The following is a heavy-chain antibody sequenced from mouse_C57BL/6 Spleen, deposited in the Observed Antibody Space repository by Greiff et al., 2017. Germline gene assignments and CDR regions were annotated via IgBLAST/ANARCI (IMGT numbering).Heavy chain of an antibody. CDR1: GYSITSGYY. V-gene: IGHV3-6*01. Sequence: DVQLVESGPGLVKPSQSLSLTCSVTGYSITSGYYWNWIRQFPGNKLEWMGYISYDGSNNYNPSLKNRISITRDTSKNQFFLKLNSVTTEDTATYYCARLGRYYAMDYWGQGTSVTVSS. J-gene: IGHJ4*01. CDR2: ISYDGSN. D-gene: IGHD4-1*01. CDR3: ARLGRYYAMDY.